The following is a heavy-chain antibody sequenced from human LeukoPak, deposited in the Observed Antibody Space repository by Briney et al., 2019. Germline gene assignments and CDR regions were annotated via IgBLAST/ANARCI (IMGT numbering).Heavy chain of an antibody. D-gene: IGHD6-19*01. CDR1: GFTFSNYA. J-gene: IGHJ3*02. V-gene: IGHV3-64*01. CDR2: ISSNGGST. CDR3: ARARGWYSSAPHAFDI. Sequence: GGSLRLSCAASGFTFSNYAMSWVRQAPGKGLEYVSSISSNGGSTYYANSMKGRFTISRDNSKNTLYLQMGSLRPEDMAMYYCARARGWYSSAPHAFDIWGQGTMVTVSS.